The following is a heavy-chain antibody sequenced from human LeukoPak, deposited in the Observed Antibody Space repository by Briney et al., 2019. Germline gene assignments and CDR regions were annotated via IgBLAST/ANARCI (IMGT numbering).Heavy chain of an antibody. J-gene: IGHJ5*02. Sequence: ASVKVSCKASGYTFTSYDSNWVRQGTGQGLEWMGWMNPNSGNTGNAQKFQGRVTITRNTSITTAYMELRSLRSEDTAVYYCARGPIVVVPAATRHYWFDPWGQGTLVTVSS. D-gene: IGHD2-2*01. CDR2: MNPNSGNT. CDR1: GYTFTSYD. V-gene: IGHV1-8*03. CDR3: ARGPIVVVPAATRHYWFDP.